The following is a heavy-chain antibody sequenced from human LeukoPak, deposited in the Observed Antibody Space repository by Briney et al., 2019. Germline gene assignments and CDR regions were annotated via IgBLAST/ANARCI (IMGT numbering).Heavy chain of an antibody. D-gene: IGHD3-22*01. CDR3: AKRDYYDSSGYFPLFDY. V-gene: IGHV3-53*01. CDR2: IYSGGST. CDR1: GFTVSSNY. Sequence: GGSLRLSCAASGFTVSSNYMSWVRQAPGKGLEWVSVIYSGGSTYYADSVKGRFTISRDNSKNTLYLQMSSLRAEDTAVYYCAKRDYYDSSGYFPLFDYWGQGTLVTVSS. J-gene: IGHJ4*02.